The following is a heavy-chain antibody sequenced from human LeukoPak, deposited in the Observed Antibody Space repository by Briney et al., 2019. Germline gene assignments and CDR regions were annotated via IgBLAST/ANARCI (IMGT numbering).Heavy chain of an antibody. D-gene: IGHD3-16*02. CDR3: ARDGERVTFGGVIYYFDY. CDR2: IYYSGST. CDR1: GGSISSSSYY. V-gene: IGHV4-39*07. Sequence: PSETLSLTCTVSGGSISSSSYYWGWIRQPPGTGLEWIGSIYYSGSTYYNPSLKSRVTISVDTSKNQFSLKLSSVTAADTAVYYCARDGERVTFGGVIYYFDYWGQGTLVTVSS. J-gene: IGHJ4*02.